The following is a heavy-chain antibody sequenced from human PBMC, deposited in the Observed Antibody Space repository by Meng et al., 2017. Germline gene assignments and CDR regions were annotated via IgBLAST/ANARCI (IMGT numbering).Heavy chain of an antibody. CDR2: SSGSGGST. J-gene: IGHJ1*01. D-gene: IGHD2-21*02. Sequence: GESLKISCAASGFTFRSYAMSWVRQAPGKGLEWVSASSGSGGSTYYADPVKDRFTISRDNSKTTLYLQMNNLRDEDTAVYYSAKDRVERYGGGDCYSHFQHWGQGTLVTVSS. CDR3: AKDRVERYGGGDCYSHFQH. V-gene: IGHV3-23*01. CDR1: GFTFRSYA.